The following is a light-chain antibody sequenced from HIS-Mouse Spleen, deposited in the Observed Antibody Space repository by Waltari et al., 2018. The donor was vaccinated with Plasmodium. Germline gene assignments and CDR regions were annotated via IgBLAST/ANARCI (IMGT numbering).Light chain of an antibody. V-gene: IGKV3-15*01. CDR2: GAS. Sequence: EIVMTQSPATLSVSPGERATLSCRASQSVSSNLAWYQQKPGQAPRLLIYGASTRATGIPARFSGSVSGTEFTITISSLQSEDFAVYYCQEYNNWSFTFGPGTKVDIK. CDR1: QSVSSN. J-gene: IGKJ3*01. CDR3: QEYNNWSFT.